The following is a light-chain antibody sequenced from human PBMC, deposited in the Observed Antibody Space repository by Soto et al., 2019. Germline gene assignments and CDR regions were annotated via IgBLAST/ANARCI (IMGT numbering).Light chain of an antibody. CDR1: QSISSY. V-gene: IGKV1-39*01. CDR2: VAS. CDR3: QQTYSFPPT. J-gene: IGKJ1*01. Sequence: DIQMTQPPSSLSASVGDRVTITCRASQSISSYLNWYQQKPGKAPELLIYVASTLQSGVPSRFSGSASGTDFTLAINSLQPEDFATYYCQQTYSFPPTFGQGTKVELK.